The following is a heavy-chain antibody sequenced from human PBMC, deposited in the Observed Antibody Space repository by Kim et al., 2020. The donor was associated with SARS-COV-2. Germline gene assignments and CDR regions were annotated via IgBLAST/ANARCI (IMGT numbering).Heavy chain of an antibody. J-gene: IGHJ4*02. CDR1: AFSFGVYG. Sequence: GGSLRLSCTASAFSFGVYGMHWVRQAPGKGLVWVSRINADGSNPKYVDAVKGRFTISRDNAKNTLYLQMDSLRAEDTAVYYCTRLLGSSGLYYWGQGTLVTVSS. CDR3: TRLLGSSGLYY. V-gene: IGHV3-74*03. CDR2: INADGSNP. D-gene: IGHD6-19*01.